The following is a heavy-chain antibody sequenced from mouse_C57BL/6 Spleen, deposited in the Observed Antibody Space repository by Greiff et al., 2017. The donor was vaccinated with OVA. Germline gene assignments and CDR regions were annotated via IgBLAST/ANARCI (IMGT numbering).Heavy chain of an antibody. J-gene: IGHJ4*01. CDR2: IDPSDSYT. Sequence: VQLQQPGAELVMPGASVKLSCKASGYTFTSYWMHWVKQRPGQGLEWIGEIDPSDSYTNYNQKFKGKSTLTVDKSSSTAYMQLSSLTSEDSAVYYCARSPYYYGSRGYAMDYWGQGTSVTVSS. D-gene: IGHD1-1*01. CDR3: ARSPYYYGSRGYAMDY. V-gene: IGHV1-69*01. CDR1: GYTFTSYW.